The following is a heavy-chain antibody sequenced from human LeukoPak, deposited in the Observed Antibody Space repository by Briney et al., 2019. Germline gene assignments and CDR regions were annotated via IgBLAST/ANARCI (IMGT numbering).Heavy chain of an antibody. CDR1: GFTFNSAW. D-gene: IGHD7-27*01. CDR3: ASGSLGTGDRSY. CDR2: IKSKTDGETT. Sequence: GGSLRLSCAASGFTFNSAWMSWVRQAPGKGLEWVGRIKSKTDGETTDYAAPVKGRFTISRDDSKNTLYLQMNSLKTEDTAVYYCASGSLGTGDRSYWGQGTLVTVSS. J-gene: IGHJ4*02. V-gene: IGHV3-15*01.